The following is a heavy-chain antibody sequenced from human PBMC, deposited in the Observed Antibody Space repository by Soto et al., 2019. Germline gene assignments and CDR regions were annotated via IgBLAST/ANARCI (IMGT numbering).Heavy chain of an antibody. CDR3: ARGSGYCSGGICRSTTFDI. J-gene: IGHJ3*02. CDR2: ISAYNGNT. Sequence: QVPLVQSGAEVKKPGASVKVSCKASGYTFTSYGISWVRQAPGQGLEWMGWISAYNGNTNYAQKLQGRVTMTTDTSMSTAYMELRSLRSDVTAVYLCARGSGYCSGGICRSTTFDIWCQGTMVTVSS. D-gene: IGHD2-15*01. V-gene: IGHV1-18*01. CDR1: GYTFTSYG.